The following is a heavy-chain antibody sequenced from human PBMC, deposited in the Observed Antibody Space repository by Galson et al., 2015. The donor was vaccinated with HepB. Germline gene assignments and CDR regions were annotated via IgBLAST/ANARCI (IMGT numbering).Heavy chain of an antibody. CDR3: AEDPDFDY. CDR2: ISYDGSNK. Sequence: SLRLSCAASGFTFSSYGMHWVRQAPGKGLEWVAVISYDGSNKYYADSVKGRFTISSDNSKNTLYLQMNSLRAEDTAVYYCAEDPDFDYWGQGTLVTVSS. V-gene: IGHV3-30*18. CDR1: GFTFSSYG. J-gene: IGHJ4*02.